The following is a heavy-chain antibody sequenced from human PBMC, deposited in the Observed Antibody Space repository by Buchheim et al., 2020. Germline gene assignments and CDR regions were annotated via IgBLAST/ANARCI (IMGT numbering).Heavy chain of an antibody. CDR2: IWYDGSNK. D-gene: IGHD2-15*01. CDR1: GFTFSSYG. Sequence: QVQLVESGGGVVQPGRSLRLSCAASGFTFSSYGMHWVRQAPGKGLEWVAVIWYDGSNKYYADSVKGRFTLSRDNSKNTLYLQMNSLRAEDTAVYYCARDSDRVVVVAATLAYWGQGTL. V-gene: IGHV3-33*01. CDR3: ARDSDRVVVVAATLAY. J-gene: IGHJ4*02.